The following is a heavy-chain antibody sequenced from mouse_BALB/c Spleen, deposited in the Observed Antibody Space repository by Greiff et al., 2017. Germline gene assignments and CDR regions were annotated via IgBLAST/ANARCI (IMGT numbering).Heavy chain of an antibody. CDR1: GYTFTSYW. CDR2: INPSNGRT. D-gene: IGHD2-14*01. V-gene: IGHV1S81*02. J-gene: IGHJ3*01. Sequence: QVQLQQPGAELVKPGASVKLSCKASGYTFTSYWMHWVKQRPGQGLEWIGEINPSNGRTNYNEKFKSKATLTVDKSSSTAYMQLSSLTSEDSAVFYSARGYDAWFAYWGQGTLVTVSA. CDR3: ARGYDAWFAY.